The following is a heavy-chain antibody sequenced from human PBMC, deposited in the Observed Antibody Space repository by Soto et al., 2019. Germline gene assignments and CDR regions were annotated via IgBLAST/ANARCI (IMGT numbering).Heavy chain of an antibody. V-gene: IGHV4-59*01. CDR3: ARGASVVATPHYFDY. CDR1: GGSISSYY. J-gene: IGHJ4*02. D-gene: IGHD2-15*01. Sequence: QVPLQESGPGLVKSSETLSLTCSVSGGSISSYYWSWIRQPPGKGLEWIGYIYYSGGTNYNPSLKSRVTISIDTSKKQFSLKLSSVTAADTAVYYCARGASVVATPHYFDYWGQGTLVTVSS. CDR2: IYYSGGT.